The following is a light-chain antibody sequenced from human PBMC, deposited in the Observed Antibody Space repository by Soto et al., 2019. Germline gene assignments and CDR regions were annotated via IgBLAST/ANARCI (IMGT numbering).Light chain of an antibody. CDR1: QSISSY. Sequence: DIQMTQSPSSLSASVGDRVTITCRASQSISSYLNWYQQKPGKAPKLLIYAASSLQSGVPSRFSGSGYGTDFTLTISSLQPEDFATYYCQQSYSTPRRFTFGPGTKVDIK. CDR2: AAS. CDR3: QQSYSTPRRFT. J-gene: IGKJ3*01. V-gene: IGKV1-39*01.